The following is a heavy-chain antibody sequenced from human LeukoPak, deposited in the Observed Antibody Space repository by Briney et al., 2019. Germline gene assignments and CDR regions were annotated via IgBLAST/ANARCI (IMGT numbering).Heavy chain of an antibody. CDR2: IYYSGST. V-gene: IGHV4-59*01. CDR3: ARAGYDFWSGDAFDI. CDR1: GGSISSCY. D-gene: IGHD3-3*01. J-gene: IGHJ3*02. Sequence: SETLSLTCTVSGGSISSCYWSWIRQPPGKGLEWIGYIYYSGSTNYNPSLKSRVTISVDTSKNQLSLKLSSVTAADTAVYYCARAGYDFWSGDAFDIWGQGTMVTVSS.